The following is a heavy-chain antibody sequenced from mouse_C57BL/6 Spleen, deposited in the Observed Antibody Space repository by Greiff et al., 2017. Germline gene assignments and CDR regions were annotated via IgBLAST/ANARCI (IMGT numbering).Heavy chain of an antibody. CDR3: ASRGDYFDY. Sequence: QVQLQQPGAELVMPGASVKLSCKASGYTFTSYWMHWVKQRPGQGLEWIGEIDPSDSYTNYNQKFKGKSTLTVDKSSSTAYMQLSRRTSEDSAVYYCASRGDYFDYWGQGTTLTVSS. CDR1: GYTFTSYW. CDR2: IDPSDSYT. J-gene: IGHJ2*01. V-gene: IGHV1-69*01.